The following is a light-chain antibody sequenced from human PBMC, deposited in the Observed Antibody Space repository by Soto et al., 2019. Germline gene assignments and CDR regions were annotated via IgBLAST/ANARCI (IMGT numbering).Light chain of an antibody. V-gene: IGKV3-20*01. CDR1: QSVSSSS. Sequence: EIVLTQSPGTLSLSPGDRATLSCRASQSVSSSSLAWYQQKPGQAPRVLIFGASSRATGIPDRFSGSGSGTDFTLTISRLEPEDFAVYYCQQYRSPSWTFGQGTKVDIK. CDR3: QQYRSPSWT. CDR2: GAS. J-gene: IGKJ1*01.